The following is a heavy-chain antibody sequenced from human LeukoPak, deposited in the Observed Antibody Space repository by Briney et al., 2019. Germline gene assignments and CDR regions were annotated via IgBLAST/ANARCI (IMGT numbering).Heavy chain of an antibody. Sequence: PSETLSLTCTVSGGSISSYYWSWIRQPAGKGLEWIGRIYTSGSTNYNPSLKSRVTISVDTSKNQFSLKLSSVTAADTAVYYCARARTYSSSWYFDYWGQGTLVTVSS. CDR2: IYTSGST. CDR3: ARARTYSSSWYFDY. D-gene: IGHD6-13*01. CDR1: GGSISSYY. V-gene: IGHV4-4*07. J-gene: IGHJ4*02.